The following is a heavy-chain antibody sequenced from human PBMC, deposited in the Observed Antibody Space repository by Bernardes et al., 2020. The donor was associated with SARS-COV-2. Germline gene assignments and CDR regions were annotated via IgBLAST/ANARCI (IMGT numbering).Heavy chain of an antibody. CDR3: ARAAGWSGGSCHSEWGFYYYAMDV. J-gene: IGHJ6*02. CDR1: GFTFSSYA. CDR2: SSDSGGTT. D-gene: IGHD2-15*01. Sequence: GGSLRLSCAASGFTFSSYAMTWVRQAPGKGLEWVSTSSDSGGTTYYVDSVKGRFTISRDNSKNTLYLQMNSLRAEDTALYYCARAAGWSGGSCHSEWGFYYYAMDVWGQGTTFTFSS. V-gene: IGHV3-23*01.